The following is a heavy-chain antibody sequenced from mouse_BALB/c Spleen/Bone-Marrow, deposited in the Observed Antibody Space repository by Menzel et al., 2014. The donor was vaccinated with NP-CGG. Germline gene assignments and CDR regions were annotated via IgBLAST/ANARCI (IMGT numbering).Heavy chain of an antibody. V-gene: IGHV1-7*01. CDR1: GYTFXSYW. Sequence: VQLQQSGAELAKPGASVKMSCKASGYTFXSYWMHWVKQRPGQGLEWIGYINPSTGYTEYNQKFKDKATLTADKSSSTAYMQLSSLTSEDSAVYYCARYGNCGDYFDYWGQGTPLTVSS. D-gene: IGHD2-1*01. CDR3: ARYGNCGDYFDY. J-gene: IGHJ2*01. CDR2: INPSTGYT.